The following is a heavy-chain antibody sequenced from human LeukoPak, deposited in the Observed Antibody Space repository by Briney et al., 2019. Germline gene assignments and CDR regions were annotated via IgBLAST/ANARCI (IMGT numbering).Heavy chain of an antibody. D-gene: IGHD4-17*01. CDR2: ISTYNGNT. V-gene: IGHV1-18*01. CDR3: ARDEDYGIFVNVDY. J-gene: IGHJ4*02. Sequence: ASVKVSCKASGYSFVLYGISWVRQAPGQGPEWMGWISTYNGNTKYAETFQGRVTMTTDTPTSTAYMELRSLRSDDTAVYYCARDEDYGIFVNVDYWGQGTLVTVSS. CDR1: GYSFVLYG.